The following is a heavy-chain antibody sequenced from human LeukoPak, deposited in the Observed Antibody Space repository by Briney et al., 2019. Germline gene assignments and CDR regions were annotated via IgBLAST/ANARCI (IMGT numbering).Heavy chain of an antibody. D-gene: IGHD2-21*02. CDR2: ISGSGGST. Sequence: GGSLRLSCAASGLTFSSYGMGWVRQAPGKGLEWVSAISGSGGSTYYADSVKGRFTISRDNSKNTLYLQMSSLRAEDTAVYYCASRDSYVEAFDIWGQGTMVTVSS. CDR1: GLTFSSYG. V-gene: IGHV3-23*01. CDR3: ASRDSYVEAFDI. J-gene: IGHJ3*02.